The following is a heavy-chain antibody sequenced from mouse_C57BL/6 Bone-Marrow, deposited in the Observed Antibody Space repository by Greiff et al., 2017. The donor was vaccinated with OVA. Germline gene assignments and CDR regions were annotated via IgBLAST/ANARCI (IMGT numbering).Heavy chain of an antibody. D-gene: IGHD2-2*01. V-gene: IGHV1-64*01. Sequence: QVQLQQPGAELVKPGASVKLSCKASGYTFTSYWMHWVKQRPGQGLEWIGMIHPNSGSTNYNEKFKSKATLTVDKSSSTASVQLSSLTSEDSAVYYCARGRWLRAWFAYWGQGTLVTVSA. CDR2: IHPNSGST. CDR3: ARGRWLRAWFAY. CDR1: GYTFTSYW. J-gene: IGHJ3*01.